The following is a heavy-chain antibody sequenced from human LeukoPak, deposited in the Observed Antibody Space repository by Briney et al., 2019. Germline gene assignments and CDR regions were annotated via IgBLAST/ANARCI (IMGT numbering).Heavy chain of an antibody. Sequence: PSETLSLTCTVSGGSISSYYWSWIRQPPGKGLEWIGYIYYSGSTNYNPSLKSRVTISVDTSKNQFSLKLSSVTAADTAVYYCARVGVGYSYGYELYYFDYWGQGTLVAVSS. V-gene: IGHV4-59*01. J-gene: IGHJ4*02. CDR1: GGSISSYY. CDR3: ARVGVGYSYGYELYYFDY. CDR2: IYYSGST. D-gene: IGHD5-18*01.